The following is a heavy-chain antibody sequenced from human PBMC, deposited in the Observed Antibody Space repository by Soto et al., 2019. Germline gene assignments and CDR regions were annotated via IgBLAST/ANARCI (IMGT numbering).Heavy chain of an antibody. D-gene: IGHD3-10*01. V-gene: IGHV3-30*03. CDR2: ISYDGRNK. CDR3: AAGMGGGDY. J-gene: IGHJ4*02. CDR1: GFSFTTYG. Sequence: QVQLVESGGGVVQPGKSLRLSCAASGFSFTTYGMLWVRQAPGKGLEWVALISYDGRNKYYADSVKGRFIISRDNFKKTLYLQLSSLRDEDTAVYYCAAGMGGGDYWGQGTLVTVSS.